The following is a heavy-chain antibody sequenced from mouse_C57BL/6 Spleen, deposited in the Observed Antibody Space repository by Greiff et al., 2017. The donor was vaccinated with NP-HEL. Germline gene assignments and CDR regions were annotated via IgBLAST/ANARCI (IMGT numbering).Heavy chain of an antibody. CDR1: GYSITSGYD. CDR2: ISYSGST. V-gene: IGHV3-1*01. Sequence: EVQLQESGPGMVKPSQSLSLTCTVTGYSITSGYDWHWIRHFPGNKLEWMGYISYSGSTNYNPSLKSRISITHDTSKNHFFLKLNSVTTEDTATYYCARDGYYGSSYLAWFAYWGQGTLVTVSA. CDR3: ARDGYYGSSYLAWFAY. J-gene: IGHJ3*01. D-gene: IGHD1-1*01.